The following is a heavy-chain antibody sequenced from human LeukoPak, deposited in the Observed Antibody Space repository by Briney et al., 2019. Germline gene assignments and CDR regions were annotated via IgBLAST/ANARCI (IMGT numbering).Heavy chain of an antibody. CDR3: ARDGSAYNFDY. V-gene: IGHV3-74*01. CDR2: VESNGRNT. J-gene: IGHJ4*02. Sequence: GGSLRLSCAASGFTFSTSWMHWVRQAPGKGPVWVSRVESNGRNTIYADSVKGRFTISRDNRKNTLYLQMNSLRAEDTAVYYCARDGSAYNFDYWGQGTLVTVSS. CDR1: GFTFSTSW. D-gene: IGHD5-24*01.